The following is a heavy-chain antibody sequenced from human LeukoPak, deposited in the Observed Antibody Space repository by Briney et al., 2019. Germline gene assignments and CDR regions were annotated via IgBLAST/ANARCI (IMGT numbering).Heavy chain of an antibody. CDR1: GFTFSSYE. J-gene: IGHJ4*02. D-gene: IGHD3-10*01. Sequence: GGSLRLSCAASGFTFSSYEMNWVRQALGKGLEWVSYICSSGSTIYYADSVKGQFTISRDNAKNSLYLQMNSLRAEDTAVYYCARDSGGLVDYWGQGTLVTVSS. V-gene: IGHV3-48*03. CDR3: ARDSGGLVDY. CDR2: ICSSGSTI.